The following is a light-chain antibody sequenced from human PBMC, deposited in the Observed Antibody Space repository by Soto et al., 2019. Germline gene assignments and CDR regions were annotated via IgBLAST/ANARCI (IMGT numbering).Light chain of an antibody. J-gene: IGKJ1*01. Sequence: EIVLTQSPATLSLSPGERATLSCRASQSVTSSLVCYQQKPGQAPRLLIYDASSRATGIPARFSGSGSGTEFTLTISSLQSEDFAVYYCQQYNNWPRTFGQGTKVDIK. CDR1: QSVTSS. CDR3: QQYNNWPRT. CDR2: DAS. V-gene: IGKV3D-15*01.